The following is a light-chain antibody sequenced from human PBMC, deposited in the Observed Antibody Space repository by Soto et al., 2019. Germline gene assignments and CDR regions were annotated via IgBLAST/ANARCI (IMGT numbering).Light chain of an antibody. CDR2: EVN. CDR1: ISDVGGYNY. J-gene: IGLJ1*01. CDR3: SSFTSNRIYV. Sequence: QSALTQPPSASGSPGQSVAISCTGTISDVGGYNYVSWYQQHPGKAPKLMIYEVNKRPSGVPDRFTGSKSGNTASLTVSGLKPEDEADYYCSSFTSNRIYVFGPGTKVTVL. V-gene: IGLV2-8*01.